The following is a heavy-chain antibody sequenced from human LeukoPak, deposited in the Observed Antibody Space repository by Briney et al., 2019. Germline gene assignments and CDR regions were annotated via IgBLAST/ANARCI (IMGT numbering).Heavy chain of an antibody. V-gene: IGHV3-23*01. Sequence: GGSLRLSCAASGFTFSSYAMSWVRQAPGKGLEWVSAISGSGGSTYYADSVKGRFTISRDNSKNTLYLQMNSLRAEDTAVYYCAKAYTAAYYDFWSGYEGNYFDYRGQGTLVTVSS. CDR1: GFTFSSYA. D-gene: IGHD3-3*01. CDR3: AKAYTAAYYDFWSGYEGNYFDY. J-gene: IGHJ4*02. CDR2: ISGSGGST.